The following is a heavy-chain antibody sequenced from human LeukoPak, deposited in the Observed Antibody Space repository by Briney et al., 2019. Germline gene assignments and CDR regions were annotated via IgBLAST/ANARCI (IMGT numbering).Heavy chain of an antibody. D-gene: IGHD3-3*01. CDR2: IYYSGST. CDR3: ASAYYDFWSGHSYYFDY. CDR1: GGSISSYY. Sequence: SETLSLTCTVSGGSISSYYWSWIRQPPGKGLEWIGYIYYSGSTNYNPSLKSRVTISVDTSKNQFSLKLSSVTAADTAVYYCASAYYDFWSGHSYYFDYWGQGTLVTVSS. V-gene: IGHV4-59*01. J-gene: IGHJ4*02.